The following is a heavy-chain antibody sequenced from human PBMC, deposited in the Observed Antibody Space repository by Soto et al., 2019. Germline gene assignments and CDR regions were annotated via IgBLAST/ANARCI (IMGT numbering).Heavy chain of an antibody. CDR1: GGSFSGYY. V-gene: IGHV4-34*01. J-gene: IGHJ4*02. CDR2: INHSGST. CDR3: AGVNGLYFDWLLYEGGPFDY. Sequence: PSETLSLTCAVYGGSFSGYYWSWIRQPPGKGLEWIGEINHSGSTNYNPSLKSRVTISVDTSKNQFSLKLSSVTAADTAVYYCAGVNGLYFDWLLYEGGPFDYWGRGTLVTVSS. D-gene: IGHD3-9*01.